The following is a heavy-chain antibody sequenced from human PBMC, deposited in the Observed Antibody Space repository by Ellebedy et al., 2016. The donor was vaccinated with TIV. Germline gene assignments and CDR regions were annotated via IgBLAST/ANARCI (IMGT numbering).Heavy chain of an antibody. V-gene: IGHV3-9*01. Sequence: LSLTCGASGFSFDQYAMHWVRPAPGKGLEWVSIISWISANIGYADSVKGRFAISRDNAQKSLYLQMNSLRAEDTAVYDCAGGWYRDAFDIWGQGTMVTVSS. CDR3: AGGWYRDAFDI. D-gene: IGHD6-19*01. CDR1: GFSFDQYA. J-gene: IGHJ3*02. CDR2: ISWISANI.